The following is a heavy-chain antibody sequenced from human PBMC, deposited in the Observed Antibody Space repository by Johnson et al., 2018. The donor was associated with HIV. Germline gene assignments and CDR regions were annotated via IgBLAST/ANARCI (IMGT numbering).Heavy chain of an antibody. J-gene: IGHJ3*02. CDR3: ARGQGGIQLWFDGFDI. D-gene: IGHD5-18*01. Sequence: MQLVESGGGVVQPGGSLRLSCAAPDFTFSNIYMSWVRQAPAKGLAWVSVIYSGGSTYYADSVKGRFTISRDSSKNTVYLQMNNLRAEDTAVYYCARGQGGIQLWFDGFDIWGQGTMVTVSS. V-gene: IGHV3-66*01. CDR1: DFTFSNIY. CDR2: IYSGGST.